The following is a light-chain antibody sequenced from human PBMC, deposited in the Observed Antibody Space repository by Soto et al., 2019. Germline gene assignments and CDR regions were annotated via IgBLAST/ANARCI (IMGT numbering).Light chain of an antibody. J-gene: IGKJ2*01. V-gene: IGKV3-20*01. CDR2: GAS. CDR3: QQYGSSPPYT. CDR1: QSVSSSY. Sequence: EIVLTQSPGTLSLSPGERATLSCRASQSVSSSYLAWYQQKPGRAPRLLIYGASSRATGIPDRFSGSGSGTYFTLTISRLEPEDFAVYYCQQYGSSPPYTFGQGTKLEIK.